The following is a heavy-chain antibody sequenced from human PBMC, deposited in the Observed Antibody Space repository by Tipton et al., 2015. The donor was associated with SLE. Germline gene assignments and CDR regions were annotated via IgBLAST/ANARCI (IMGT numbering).Heavy chain of an antibody. J-gene: IGHJ3*02. Sequence: TLSLTCTVSGDSITSTTFYWGWIRQSPGKGLEWVGSIYYSGSTYYNPSLRSRVTMSVDTSKNQFSLKLSSVTAADAAVYYFARDSPSGDHAFDIWGQGTMVTVSS. D-gene: IGHD1-26*01. CDR3: ARDSPSGDHAFDI. CDR2: IYYSGST. V-gene: IGHV4-39*07. CDR1: GDSITSTTFY.